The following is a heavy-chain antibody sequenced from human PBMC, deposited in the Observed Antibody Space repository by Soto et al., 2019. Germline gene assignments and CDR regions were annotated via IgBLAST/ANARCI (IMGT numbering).Heavy chain of an antibody. V-gene: IGHV4-34*01. CDR2: INHSGST. CDR1: GGSFSGYY. Sequence: SETLSLTCAVYGGSFSGYYWSWIRQPPGKGLEWIGEINHSGSTNYNPSLKSRVTISVDTSKNQFSLKLSSVTAADTAVYYCARRSDYWGQGTLVTVSS. CDR3: ARRSDY. J-gene: IGHJ4*02.